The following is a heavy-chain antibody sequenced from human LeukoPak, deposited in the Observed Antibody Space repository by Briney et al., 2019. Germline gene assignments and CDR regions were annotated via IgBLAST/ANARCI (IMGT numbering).Heavy chain of an antibody. CDR3: ARVYPDTAMVDPSLRSYYYMDV. J-gene: IGHJ6*03. D-gene: IGHD5-18*01. Sequence: PSETLSLTCTVSGGSISSYYWSWIRQPPGKGLEWIGYIYYSGSTNYNPSLKSRVTISVDTSKNQFSLKLSSVTAADTAVYYCARVYPDTAMVDPSLRSYYYMDVWGKGTTVTISS. CDR2: IYYSGST. V-gene: IGHV4-59*01. CDR1: GGSISSYY.